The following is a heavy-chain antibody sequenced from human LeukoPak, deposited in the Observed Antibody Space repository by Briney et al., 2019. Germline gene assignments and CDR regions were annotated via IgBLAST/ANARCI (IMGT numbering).Heavy chain of an antibody. V-gene: IGHV3-48*01. CDR1: GFTFSSYA. CDR2: ISSSSSTI. D-gene: IGHD3-22*01. Sequence: GSLRLSCAASGFTFSSYAMSWVRQAPGKGLEWVSYISSSSSTIYYADSVKGRFTISRDNAKNSLYLQMNSLRAEDTAVYYCASSITYYYDSSGQDDAFDIWGQGTMVTVSS. CDR3: ASSITYYYDSSGQDDAFDI. J-gene: IGHJ3*02.